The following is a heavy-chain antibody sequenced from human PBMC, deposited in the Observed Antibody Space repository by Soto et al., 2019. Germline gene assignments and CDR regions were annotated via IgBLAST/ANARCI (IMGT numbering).Heavy chain of an antibody. Sequence: EVQLVESGGGLVQPGGSLRLSCAASGISFSNSWMYWVRQAPGKGLVWVSRINEDGSMTSHADSVRGRFTISRDNAKNALYLQMNSLRAEHTAVYYCVTGFRWGQGTLVTVSS. CDR2: INEDGSMT. J-gene: IGHJ4*02. V-gene: IGHV3-74*01. CDR3: VTGFR. CDR1: GISFSNSW.